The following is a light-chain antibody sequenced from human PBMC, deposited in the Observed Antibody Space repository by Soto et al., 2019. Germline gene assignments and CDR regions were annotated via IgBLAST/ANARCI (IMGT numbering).Light chain of an antibody. CDR1: SSDVGSYNL. V-gene: IGLV2-23*03. CDR3: CSYAGSSTFV. CDR2: EGS. Sequence: QSVLTQPASVSGSPGQSITISCTGTSSDVGSYNLVSWYQQHPGKAPKLMIYEGSKRPPGVSNRFSGSKSGNTASLTISGLQAEDEADYYCCSYAGSSTFVFGGGTKVTVL. J-gene: IGLJ2*01.